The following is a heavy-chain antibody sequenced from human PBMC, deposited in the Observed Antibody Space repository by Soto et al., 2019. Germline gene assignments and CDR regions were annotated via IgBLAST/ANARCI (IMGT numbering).Heavy chain of an antibody. J-gene: IGHJ4*02. V-gene: IGHV3-30*18. CDR3: VKGIGNYCALDY. CDR1: GFTFSNYG. Sequence: QVQLVESGGGVVQPGRSLRLSCAASGFTFSNYGMYWVRQAPGKGLEWVAFISYDGSSKFYADPMKGRHTISRDNSKNTLYLQMNSLRAEGKAVYYCVKGIGNYCALDYWGQGTLVTVSS. D-gene: IGHD1-26*01. CDR2: ISYDGSSK.